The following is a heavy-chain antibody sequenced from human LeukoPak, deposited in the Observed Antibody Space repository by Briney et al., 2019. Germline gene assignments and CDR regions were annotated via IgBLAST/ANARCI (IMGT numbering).Heavy chain of an antibody. CDR3: AKEGPILTGYYTERYFDY. V-gene: IGHV3-23*01. J-gene: IGHJ4*02. CDR1: GFTFSSYA. CDR2: ISGSGGST. Sequence: PGGSLRLSCAASGFTFSSYAMSWVRQAPGKGLEWVSAISGSGGSTYYADSVKGRFTISRDNSKNTLYLQMNSLRAEDTAVYYCAKEGPILTGYYTERYFDYWGQGTLVTVSS. D-gene: IGHD3-9*01.